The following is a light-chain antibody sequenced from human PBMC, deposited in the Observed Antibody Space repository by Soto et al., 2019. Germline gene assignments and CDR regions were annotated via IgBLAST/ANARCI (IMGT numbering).Light chain of an antibody. CDR2: GNT. V-gene: IGLV1-40*01. CDR3: LSFYSSRSVV. CDR1: SSNIGAGYD. Sequence: QSVLTQPPSVSGAPGQSVTISCTGSSSNIGAGYDVHWYQQLPGRAPKLLIYGNTNRPSAVPDRFSGSKSGTSASLAITGLQAEDEADYYCLSFYSSRSVVFGGGTKLTVL. J-gene: IGLJ2*01.